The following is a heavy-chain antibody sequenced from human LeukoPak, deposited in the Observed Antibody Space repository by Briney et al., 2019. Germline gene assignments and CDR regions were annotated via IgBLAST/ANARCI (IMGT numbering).Heavy chain of an antibody. CDR2: IYYSGST. J-gene: IGHJ4*02. CDR3: ARGSRELYYFDY. CDR1: GGSFSGYY. Sequence: PSETLSLTCAVYGGSFSGYYWSWIRQPPGKGLEWIGYIYYSGSTKYNPSLKSRVTISVDASKTQFSLKLNSVTAADTAAYYCARGSRELYYFDYWGQGTLVTVSS. V-gene: IGHV4-59*01. D-gene: IGHD1-7*01.